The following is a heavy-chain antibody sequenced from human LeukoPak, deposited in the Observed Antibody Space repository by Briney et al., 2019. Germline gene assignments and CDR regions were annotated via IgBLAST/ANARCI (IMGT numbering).Heavy chain of an antibody. Sequence: GTSLRLSCAAAGFTFSSYGMHWVRQAPGKGLEWVAVIWYDGSEKYYADSVKGRFTISRDNSKNTLFLQMSSLTAEDTAVYYCARWSCDHWGQGTLVTVSS. J-gene: IGHJ5*02. CDR3: ARWSCDH. CDR2: IWYDGSEK. CDR1: GFTFSSYG. V-gene: IGHV3-33*01.